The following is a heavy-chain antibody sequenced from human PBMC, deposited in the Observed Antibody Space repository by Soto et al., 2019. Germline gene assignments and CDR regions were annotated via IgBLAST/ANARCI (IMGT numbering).Heavy chain of an antibody. CDR3: SRVWGYYFDY. Sequence: SETLSLPCTVSGGSLSSYYWSWIRRPPGKGLEWIGYIYYSGSTNYNPSLKSRVTISVDTSKNQFSLKLSSVTAADTAVYYCSRVWGYYFDYWGQGTLVTVSS. J-gene: IGHJ4*02. CDR1: GGSLSSYY. CDR2: IYYSGST. D-gene: IGHD3-10*01. V-gene: IGHV4-59*01.